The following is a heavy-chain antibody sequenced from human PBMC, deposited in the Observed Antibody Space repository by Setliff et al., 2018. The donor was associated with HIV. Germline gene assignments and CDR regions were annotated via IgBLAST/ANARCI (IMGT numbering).Heavy chain of an antibody. CDR1: GYSISSGYY. J-gene: IGHJ4*01. V-gene: IGHV4-38-2*02. Sequence: SETLSLTCAVSGYSISSGYYWDWIRQPPGKGLEWIGSIYHSGSTFYNPSLKSRVTISVDTSKNQFSLKLSSVTAADTAVYYCARDRPYSGYPDWGQGTLVTVSS. CDR3: ARDRPYSGYPD. D-gene: IGHD5-12*01. CDR2: IYHSGST.